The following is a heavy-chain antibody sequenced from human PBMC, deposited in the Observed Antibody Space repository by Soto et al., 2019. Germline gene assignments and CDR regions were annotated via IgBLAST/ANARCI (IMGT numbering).Heavy chain of an antibody. CDR1: GFTFSSYG. V-gene: IGHV3-33*01. J-gene: IGHJ4*02. Sequence: GGSLRLSCAASGFTFSSYGMHWVRQAPGKGLEWVAVIWYDGSNKYYADSVKGRFTISRDNSKNTLYLQMNSLRAEDTAVYYCARDLAYGDYLGLFDYWGQGTLVTVSS. CDR2: IWYDGSNK. D-gene: IGHD4-17*01. CDR3: ARDLAYGDYLGLFDY.